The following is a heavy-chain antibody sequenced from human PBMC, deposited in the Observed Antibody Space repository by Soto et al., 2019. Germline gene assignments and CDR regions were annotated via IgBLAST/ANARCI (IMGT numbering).Heavy chain of an antibody. Sequence: EVQLLESGGGLVQPGGSLRLSCAASGFTFSSYAMSCVRQAPGKGLEWVSAISGRGGSTYYADSVKGRFTIARDNTKNALNLQRNSLRAEDTAVYYCAKDWCSSTSCYYYYYYYMDVWGKGTTVTVSS. CDR1: GFTFSSYA. V-gene: IGHV3-23*01. CDR2: ISGRGGST. J-gene: IGHJ6*03. D-gene: IGHD2-2*01. CDR3: AKDWCSSTSCYYYYYYYMDV.